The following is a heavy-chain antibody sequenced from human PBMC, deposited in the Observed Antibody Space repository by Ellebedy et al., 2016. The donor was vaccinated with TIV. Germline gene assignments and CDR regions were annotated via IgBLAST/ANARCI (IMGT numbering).Heavy chain of an antibody. CDR1: GFSLSSYV. D-gene: IGHD5-24*01. CDR2: ISGSGDST. J-gene: IGHJ3*02. Sequence: GESLKISCAASGFSLSSYVMTWVRQAPGKGLEWVSGISGSGDSTYNADYVRGRFTISRDNSKNTLYLQMNSLRDEETAVYYCAKNPAVGNYLNAFEIWGRGTMVTVSS. V-gene: IGHV3-23*01. CDR3: AKNPAVGNYLNAFEI.